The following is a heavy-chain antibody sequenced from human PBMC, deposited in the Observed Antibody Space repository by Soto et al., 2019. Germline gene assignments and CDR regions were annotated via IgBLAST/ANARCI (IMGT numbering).Heavy chain of an antibody. D-gene: IGHD1-26*01. Sequence: GGSLRLSCAASGFTFSSYWMHWVRQAQGKGLGWVSSINSDGISTSYADSVNGRVNISRDNSKNTLYLQMNSLRAEDTAVYYFARGGSLGATDYWGQGTLVTVSS. V-gene: IGHV3-74*01. CDR2: INSDGIST. CDR3: ARGGSLGATDY. J-gene: IGHJ4*02. CDR1: GFTFSSYW.